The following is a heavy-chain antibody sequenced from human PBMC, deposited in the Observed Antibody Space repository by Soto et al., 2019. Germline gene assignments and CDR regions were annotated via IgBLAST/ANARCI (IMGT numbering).Heavy chain of an antibody. CDR2: FDPEDGET. Sequence: ASVKVSCKVSGYTLTELSMHWVRQAPGKGLEWMGGFDPEDGETIYAQKFQGRVTMTEDTSTDTAYMELSSLRSEDTAVYYCALLGSCSGGSCYSVGYYMDVWGKGTTVTVSS. D-gene: IGHD2-15*01. V-gene: IGHV1-24*01. CDR3: ALLGSCSGGSCYSVGYYMDV. J-gene: IGHJ6*03. CDR1: GYTLTELS.